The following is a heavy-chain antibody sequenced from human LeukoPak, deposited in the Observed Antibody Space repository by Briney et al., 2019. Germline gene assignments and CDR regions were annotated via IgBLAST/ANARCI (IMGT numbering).Heavy chain of an antibody. D-gene: IGHD5-12*01. Sequence: GGSLRLSCAASGFTFSRSAMHWVRQAPGKGLEWVAVISYDARNNYYADSVKGRFTISRDNSKSTLYLQMISLRPEDTAVYYCAREIVATIGFDYWGQGTLVTVSS. CDR1: GFTFSRSA. CDR2: ISYDARNN. V-gene: IGHV3-30*04. J-gene: IGHJ4*02. CDR3: AREIVATIGFDY.